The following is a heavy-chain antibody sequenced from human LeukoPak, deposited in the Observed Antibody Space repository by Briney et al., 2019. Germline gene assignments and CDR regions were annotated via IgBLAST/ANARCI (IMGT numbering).Heavy chain of an antibody. CDR2: IRYDRSNK. D-gene: IGHD2-2*01. V-gene: IGHV3-30*02. CDR3: AKDGPLDGATIVVVPAGYFQH. Sequence: PGGSLRLSCAASGFTFSSYGMHWVRQAPGKGLEWVAFIRYDRSNKYYADSVKGRFTISRDNSKNTLYLQMNSLRAEDTAVYYCAKDGPLDGATIVVVPAGYFQHWGQGTLVTVSS. CDR1: GFTFSSYG. J-gene: IGHJ1*01.